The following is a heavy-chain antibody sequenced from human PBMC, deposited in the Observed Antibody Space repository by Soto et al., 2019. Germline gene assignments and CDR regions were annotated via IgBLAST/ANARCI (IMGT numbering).Heavy chain of an antibody. CDR1: GFTFSSYS. J-gene: IGHJ4*02. CDR3: VLVDCDYGWERGGPDY. Sequence: EVQLVESGGGLVKPGGSLRLSCAASGFTFSSYSMNWVRQAPGKGLEWVSSISSSSSYIYYADSVKGRFTISRDNAKNSRYLEMNSLRAEATAVCYCVLVDCDYGWERGGPDYWGPGTLVP. CDR2: ISSSSSYI. V-gene: IGHV3-21*01. D-gene: IGHD4-17*01.